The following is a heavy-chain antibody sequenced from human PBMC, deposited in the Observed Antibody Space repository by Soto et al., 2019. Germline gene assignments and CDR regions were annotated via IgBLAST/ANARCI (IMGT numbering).Heavy chain of an antibody. CDR1: GYTFTSYY. CDR3: ARDSRYNWSDDSMDV. J-gene: IGHJ6*02. CDR2: INPSGGST. Sequence: QVQLVQSGAEVKKPGASVKVSCKASGYTFTSYYMHWVRQAPGQGLEWMGIINPSGGSTSYAQKFQGRVTMTRDTSTSTVYMELSSLRSEDTAVYYCARDSRYNWSDDSMDVWGQGTTVTVSS. V-gene: IGHV1-46*01. D-gene: IGHD1-1*01.